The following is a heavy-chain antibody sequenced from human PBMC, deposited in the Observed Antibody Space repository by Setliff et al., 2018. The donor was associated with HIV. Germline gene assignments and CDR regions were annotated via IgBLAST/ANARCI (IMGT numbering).Heavy chain of an antibody. CDR2: IYTGGRT. Sequence: PSETLSLTCTVSGGSISSGSYYWNWIRQSAGKGLEWVGRIYTGGRTNYNPSLKGRVTMSVDTSKNQSSLRLNSVTAADTAIYYCTRRGADSYYPRPLDVWGKGTTVTVSS. D-gene: IGHD3-10*01. J-gene: IGHJ6*04. CDR3: TRRGADSYYPRPLDV. V-gene: IGHV4-61*02. CDR1: GGSISSGSYY.